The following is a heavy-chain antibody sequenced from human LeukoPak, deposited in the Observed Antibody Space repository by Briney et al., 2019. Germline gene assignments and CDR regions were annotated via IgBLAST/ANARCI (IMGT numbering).Heavy chain of an antibody. J-gene: IGHJ4*02. CDR1: GFNFTSYW. D-gene: IGHD5-24*01. CDR3: ARLESEMATIRVYYFDY. CDR2: IYPGDSDT. Sequence: MSGESLQISCKGSGFNFTSYWIGWVRQLPGKGVEWMGIIYPGDSDTRYSPSFQGQVTISADKSISTAYLQWSSLKAPDTAMYYCARLESEMATIRVYYFDYWGQGTLVTVSS. V-gene: IGHV5-51*01.